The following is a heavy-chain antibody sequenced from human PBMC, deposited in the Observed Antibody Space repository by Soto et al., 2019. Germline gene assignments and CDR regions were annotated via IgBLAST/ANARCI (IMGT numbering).Heavy chain of an antibody. CDR2: ISYDGSNK. D-gene: IGHD6-19*01. J-gene: IGHJ6*02. CDR3: ARDGAGYSSGWYGRPIYGMDV. V-gene: IGHV3-30-3*01. Sequence: PGGSLRLSCAASGFTLSSYAMHWVRQAPGKGLEWVAVISYDGSNKYYADSVKGRFTISGDNSKNTLYLQMNSLRAEDTAVYYCARDGAGYSSGWYGRPIYGMDVWGQGTTVTVSS. CDR1: GFTLSSYA.